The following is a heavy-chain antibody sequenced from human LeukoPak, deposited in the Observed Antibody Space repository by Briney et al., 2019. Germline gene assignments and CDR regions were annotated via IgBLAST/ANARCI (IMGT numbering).Heavy chain of an antibody. D-gene: IGHD5-24*01. CDR3: ARGRWLHPFDY. CDR2: INHSGST. Sequence: SETLSPTCAVYGGSFSGYYWSWIRQPPGKGLEWIGEINHSGSTNYNPSLKSRVTISVDTSKNQFSLKLSSVTAADTAVYYCARGRWLHPFDYWGQGTLVTVSS. V-gene: IGHV4-34*01. CDR1: GGSFSGYY. J-gene: IGHJ4*02.